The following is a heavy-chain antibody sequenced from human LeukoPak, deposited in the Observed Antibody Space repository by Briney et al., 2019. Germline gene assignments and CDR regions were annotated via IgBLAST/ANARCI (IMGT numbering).Heavy chain of an antibody. CDR1: GFTLSTYA. V-gene: IGHV3-33*01. CDR2: LWSDGSNT. CDR3: ARQTTVNTIYLYGMDV. Sequence: GGSLRLSCAASGFTLSTYAMHWVRQAPGKGLEWVAVLWSDGSNTYYADSVKGRFTISRDDSKNTLYLQMNTLRVEDTAVYYCARQTTVNTIYLYGMDVWGQGTTVTVSS. J-gene: IGHJ6*02. D-gene: IGHD4-11*01.